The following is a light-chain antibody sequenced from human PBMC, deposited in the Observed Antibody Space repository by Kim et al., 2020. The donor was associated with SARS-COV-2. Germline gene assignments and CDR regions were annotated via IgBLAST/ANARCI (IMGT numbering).Light chain of an antibody. Sequence: GQKVTSTCTGSSSNIGNDFVSWYQQLPRTAPKRLIFDNNKRHSGIPDRFSCSKSGTSATLGITGLQTADEADYYCGTWDSSLSAVVFGGGTQLTVL. CDR1: SSNIGNDF. J-gene: IGLJ2*01. CDR2: DNN. CDR3: GTWDSSLSAVV. V-gene: IGLV1-51*01.